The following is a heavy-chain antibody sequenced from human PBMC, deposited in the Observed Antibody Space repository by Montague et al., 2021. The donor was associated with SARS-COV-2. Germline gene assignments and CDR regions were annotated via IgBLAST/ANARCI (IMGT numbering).Heavy chain of an antibody. CDR2: IYHSGST. CDR3: ARGSGCSGGSCYSEWDPYYYYGMDV. V-gene: IGHV4-4*02. J-gene: IGHJ6*02. CDR1: GGSIGSNNW. D-gene: IGHD2-15*01. Sequence: SETLSLTCAVSGGSIGSNNWWSWIRQPPGKGLEWIGEIYHSGSTNYNPSLKSRVTISVDTSKNQFSLKLSSVTAADTAVYYCARGSGCSGGSCYSEWDPYYYYGMDVWGQGTTVTVSS.